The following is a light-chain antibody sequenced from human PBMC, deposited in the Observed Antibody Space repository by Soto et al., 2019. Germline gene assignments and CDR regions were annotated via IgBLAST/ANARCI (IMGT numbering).Light chain of an antibody. J-gene: IGLJ1*01. CDR2: EVS. Sequence: QSVLTQPASVSGSPGQSITISCTGTSSDVGRYNYVSWYQQHPGRAPKLIIYEVSNRPSGVSDRFSGSKSGNVASLTISGLQAEDEADYYCGSYTTTYVRLFGTGTKVTVL. V-gene: IGLV2-14*01. CDR1: SSDVGRYNY. CDR3: GSYTTTYVRL.